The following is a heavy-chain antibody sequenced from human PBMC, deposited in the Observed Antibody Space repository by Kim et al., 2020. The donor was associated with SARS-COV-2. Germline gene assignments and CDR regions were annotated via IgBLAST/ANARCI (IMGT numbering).Heavy chain of an antibody. J-gene: IGHJ6*02. CDR3: AKDYYDSSGYIYYYGMDV. Sequence: TGRFTISRDNSKNTLYLQMNSLGAEDTAVYYCAKDYYDSSGYIYYYGMDVWGQGTTVTVSS. V-gene: IGHV3-23*01. D-gene: IGHD3-22*01.